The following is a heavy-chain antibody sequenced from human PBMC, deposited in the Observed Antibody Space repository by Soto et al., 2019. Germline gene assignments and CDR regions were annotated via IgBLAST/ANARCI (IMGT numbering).Heavy chain of an antibody. CDR2: ISHNGYT. D-gene: IGHD3-9*01. Sequence: QVQLQESGPGLVKPSETLSLTCAVSGGSMTRRDWWSWVRQPPGKGLEWIGEISHNGYTHYNPSLQSRVTISIDKSKNQFSLKMTAVTAAETAIYYCARDLDYRTEDGWGQGTLVTVSS. CDR3: ARDLDYRTEDG. J-gene: IGHJ4*02. CDR1: GGSMTRRDW. V-gene: IGHV4-4*02.